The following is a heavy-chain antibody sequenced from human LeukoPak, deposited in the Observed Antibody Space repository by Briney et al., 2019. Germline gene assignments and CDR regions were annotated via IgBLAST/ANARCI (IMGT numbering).Heavy chain of an antibody. D-gene: IGHD6-13*01. Sequence: GGSLRLSCAASGFTFSNYAMSWVRQAPGKGLEWVAFTRYDGSYKYYADSVKGRFTISRDNSKNTLYLQMNSLRAEDTAVYYCAKTAAAGTYFDYWGQGTLVTVSS. CDR3: AKTAAAGTYFDY. V-gene: IGHV3-30*02. CDR1: GFTFSNYA. J-gene: IGHJ4*02. CDR2: TRYDGSYK.